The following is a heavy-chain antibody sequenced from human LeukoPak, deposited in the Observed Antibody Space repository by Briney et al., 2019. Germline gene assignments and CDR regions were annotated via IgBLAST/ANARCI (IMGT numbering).Heavy chain of an antibody. D-gene: IGHD6-6*01. J-gene: IGHJ6*02. CDR1: GGSFSGYY. Sequence: SETLSLTCAVYGGSFSGYYWSWIRQPPGKVLEWIGEINHSGSTNYNPSLKSQVTISVDTSKNQFSLKLSSVTAADTAVYYCARAEYSSSSYYYYYYGMDVWGQGTTVTVSS. CDR3: ARAEYSSSSYYYYYYGMDV. CDR2: INHSGST. V-gene: IGHV4-34*01.